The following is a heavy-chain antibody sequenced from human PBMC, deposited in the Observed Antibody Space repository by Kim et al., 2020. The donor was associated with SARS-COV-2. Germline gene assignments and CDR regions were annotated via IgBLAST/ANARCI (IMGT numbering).Heavy chain of an antibody. CDR3: ATGLKYDSSGYYEDLGAFDI. D-gene: IGHD3-22*01. Sequence: GGSLRLSCAASGFTVSSNYMSWVRQAPGKGLEWVSVIYSGGSTYYADSVKGRFTISRDNSKNTLYLQMNSLRAEDTAVYYCATGLKYDSSGYYEDLGAFDIWGQGTMVTVSS. CDR1: GFTVSSNY. J-gene: IGHJ3*02. V-gene: IGHV3-53*01. CDR2: IYSGGST.